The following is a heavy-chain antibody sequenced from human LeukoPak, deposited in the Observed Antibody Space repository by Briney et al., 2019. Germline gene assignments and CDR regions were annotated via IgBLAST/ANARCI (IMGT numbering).Heavy chain of an antibody. CDR2: IIPSGHTT. J-gene: IGHJ4*02. Sequence: GGSLRLSCAASGITFSSYGMNWVRQAPGKGLEWVSGIIPSGHTTYYADSVRGRFTISRDNSRNTLYLQMNSLRAEDTAVYYCAKDDRWLQFCCWGQGTLVTVSA. CDR1: GITFSSYG. CDR3: AKDDRWLQFCC. D-gene: IGHD5-24*01. V-gene: IGHV3-23*01.